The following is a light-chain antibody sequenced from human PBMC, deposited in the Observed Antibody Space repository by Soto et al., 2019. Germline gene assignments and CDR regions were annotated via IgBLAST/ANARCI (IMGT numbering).Light chain of an antibody. CDR2: AAS. J-gene: IGKJ5*01. V-gene: IGKV1-9*01. Sequence: IQGTQSPSSLSASVGDRVTITCRASQDISSYLAWYQQKPGKAPTLLIYAASTLQSGVPSRFSGSGFGTDFALTISSLQAEDFATYYCQQYDTLPITFGQGTRLEI. CDR1: QDISSY. CDR3: QQYDTLPIT.